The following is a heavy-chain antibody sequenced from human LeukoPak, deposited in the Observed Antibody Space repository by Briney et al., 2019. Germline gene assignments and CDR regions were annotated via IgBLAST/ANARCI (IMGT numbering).Heavy chain of an antibody. CDR2: IYPGDSDT. CDR3: ARDSSGYYYFDY. V-gene: IGHV5-51*01. CDR1: GYSFTSYY. J-gene: IGHJ4*02. D-gene: IGHD3-22*01. Sequence: GESLRISCKASGYSFTSYYIGWVRQMAGKGLEWMGIIYPGDSDTRYSPSFQGQVTISADKSITTAYLQWSSLKASDTAMYYCARDSSGYYYFDYWGQGTLVTVSS.